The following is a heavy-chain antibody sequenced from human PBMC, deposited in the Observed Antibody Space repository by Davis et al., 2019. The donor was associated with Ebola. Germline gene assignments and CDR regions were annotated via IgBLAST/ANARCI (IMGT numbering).Heavy chain of an antibody. CDR2: IRSEATSQ. CDR1: GFTFSRYG. CDR3: AKADGDYYYYYGMDV. D-gene: IGHD4-17*01. J-gene: IGHJ6*02. V-gene: IGHV3-30*02. Sequence: GGSLRLSCEASGFTFSRYGMHWVRQAPGKGLEWVAFIRSEATSQDYGKSVQGRFFISRDDSKNTLYLQMNSLRAEDTAVYYCAKADGDYYYYYGMDVWGQGTTVTVSS.